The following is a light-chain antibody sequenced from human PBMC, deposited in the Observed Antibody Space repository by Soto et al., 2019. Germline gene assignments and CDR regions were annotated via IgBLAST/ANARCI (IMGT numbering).Light chain of an antibody. J-gene: IGKJ1*01. CDR3: QQYYSYPPVT. CDR2: AAS. Sequence: AIRMTQSPSSFSASTGDRVTITCRASQGISSYLAWYQQKPGKAPKLLIYAASTLQSGVPSRFSGSGSGTDFTPTISCLQSEDFATYYCQQYYSYPPVTFGQGTKVEIK. CDR1: QGISSY. V-gene: IGKV1-8*01.